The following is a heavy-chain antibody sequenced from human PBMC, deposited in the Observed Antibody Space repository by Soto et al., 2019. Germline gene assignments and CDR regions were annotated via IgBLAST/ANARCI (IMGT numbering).Heavy chain of an antibody. D-gene: IGHD3-22*01. CDR1: GFTFSSYA. J-gene: IGHJ4*02. CDR3: AKSYYYDTSGTFSFDY. V-gene: IGHV3-23*01. CDR2: ISGSGGST. Sequence: GGSLRLSCAASGFTFSSYAMSWGSQAPGKGLEWVSAISGSGGSTYYADSVKGRFTISRDNSKNTLYLQMNSLRAEDTAVYYCAKSYYYDTSGTFSFDYWGQGTLVTVSS.